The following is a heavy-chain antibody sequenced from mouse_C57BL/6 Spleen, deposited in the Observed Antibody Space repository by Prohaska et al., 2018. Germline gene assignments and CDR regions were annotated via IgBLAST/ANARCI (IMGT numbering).Heavy chain of an antibody. J-gene: IGHJ4*01. CDR3: ARPGGNYVAMDY. V-gene: IGHV1-19*01. CDR2: INPYNGGT. Sequence: HGKSLEWIGVINPYNGGTSYNQKFKGKATLTVDKSSSTAYMELRSLTSEDSAVYYCARPGGNYVAMDYWGQGTSVTVSS. D-gene: IGHD2-1*01.